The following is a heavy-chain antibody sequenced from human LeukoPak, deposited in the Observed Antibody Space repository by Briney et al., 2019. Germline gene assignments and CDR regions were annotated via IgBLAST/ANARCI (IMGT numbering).Heavy chain of an antibody. CDR2: INPSGGST. V-gene: IGHV1-46*01. CDR3: ARGDHSGYYYYYGMDV. Sequence: GASVKVPCKASGYTFTSYCMHWVRQAPGQGLEWMGIINPSGGSTSYAQKFQGRVTMTRDTSTSTVYMELSSLRSEDTAVYYCARGDHSGYYYYYGMDVWGQGTTVTVSS. J-gene: IGHJ6*02. D-gene: IGHD6-19*01. CDR1: GYTFTSYC.